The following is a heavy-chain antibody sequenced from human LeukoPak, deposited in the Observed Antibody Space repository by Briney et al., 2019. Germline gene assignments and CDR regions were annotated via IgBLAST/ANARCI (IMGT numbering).Heavy chain of an antibody. D-gene: IGHD5-24*01. V-gene: IGHV1-46*01. CDR2: ISPSGGST. CDR3: ARDNSVRDEAWWFNH. CDR1: GYTFTSNY. J-gene: IGHJ5*02. Sequence: ASVKVSRKAFGYTFTSNYMHWVRQAPGQGPEWMGVISPSGGSTTYAQKFQGRVTLTRDMSTSTDYLELSSLRSEDTAVYYCARDNSVRDEAWWFNHWGQGTLVTVSS.